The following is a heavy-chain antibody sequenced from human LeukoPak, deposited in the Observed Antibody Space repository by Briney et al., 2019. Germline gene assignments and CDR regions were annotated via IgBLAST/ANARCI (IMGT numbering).Heavy chain of an antibody. Sequence: SETLSLTCTVSGGSISSYYWSWIRQPPGKGLEWIGYIYYSGSTNYNPSLKSRVTISVDTSKNQFSLKLSSVTAADTAVYYCARESGYYYDSSGPEPNWFDPWAREPWSPSPQ. CDR3: ARESGYYYDSSGPEPNWFDP. CDR2: IYYSGST. CDR1: GGSISSYY. V-gene: IGHV4-59*01. J-gene: IGHJ5*02. D-gene: IGHD3-22*01.